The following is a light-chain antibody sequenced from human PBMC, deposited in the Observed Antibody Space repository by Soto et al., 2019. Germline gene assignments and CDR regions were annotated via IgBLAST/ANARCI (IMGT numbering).Light chain of an antibody. CDR1: NSNIGTGYD. CDR3: QSFDSSLNGVV. V-gene: IGLV1-40*01. J-gene: IGLJ7*01. CDR2: ANS. Sequence: QSVLTQPPSVSGAPGQRVTISCTGSNSNIGTGYDVHWYQQLPGTAPKLLIYANSNRPSGVPDRVSGSKSGTSASLAITGLQAEDEADYYCQSFDSSLNGVVFGGGTQLTVL.